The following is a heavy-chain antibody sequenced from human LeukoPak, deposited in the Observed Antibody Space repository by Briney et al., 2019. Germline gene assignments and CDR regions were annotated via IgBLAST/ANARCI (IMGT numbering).Heavy chain of an antibody. J-gene: IGHJ4*02. CDR3: AKARGSSVYEQFDY. Sequence: GGSLRLSCAASGFTFSSYVMSWVRQAPGKGLEWVSGISGSGDSTDYADSVKGRFTISRDNSENTLYLQMNSLRADDTAVYYCAKARGSSVYEQFDYWGQGTQVTVSP. CDR1: GFTFSSYV. CDR2: ISGSGDST. D-gene: IGHD5/OR15-5a*01. V-gene: IGHV3-23*01.